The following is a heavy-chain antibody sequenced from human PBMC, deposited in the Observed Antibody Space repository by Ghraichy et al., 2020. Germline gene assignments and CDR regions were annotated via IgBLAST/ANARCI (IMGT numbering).Heavy chain of an antibody. V-gene: IGHV3-49*03. CDR3: TRDRDMAARPTDFEY. D-gene: IGHD5-12*01. CDR2: IASKPYGGTA. CDR1: GFNFGDYA. Sequence: GSLRLSCTTSGFNFGDYAMTWFRQAPGKGLEWVGFIASKPYGGTAEYAASVKGRFTISREDSKGIAYLQMDSLNTEDTAVYYCTRDRDMAARPTDFEYWGQGTLVTVSS. J-gene: IGHJ4*02.